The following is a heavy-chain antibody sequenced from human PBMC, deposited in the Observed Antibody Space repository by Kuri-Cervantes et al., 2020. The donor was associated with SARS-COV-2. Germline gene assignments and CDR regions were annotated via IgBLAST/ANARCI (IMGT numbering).Heavy chain of an antibody. D-gene: IGHD6-19*01. CDR2: INHSGST. CDR3: ARRASGWYGY. V-gene: IGHV4-39*07. Sequence: SETLSLTCTVSGGSISSSSYYWGWIRQPPGKGLEWIGEINHSGSTNYNPSLKSRVTISVDTSKNQLSLKLSSVTAADTAVYYCARRASGWYGYWGQGTLVTVSS. CDR1: GGSISSSSYY. J-gene: IGHJ4*02.